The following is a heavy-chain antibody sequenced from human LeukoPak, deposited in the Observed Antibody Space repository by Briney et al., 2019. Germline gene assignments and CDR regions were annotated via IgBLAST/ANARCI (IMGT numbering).Heavy chain of an antibody. J-gene: IGHJ3*01. CDR2: INPDGGNT. V-gene: IGHV1-46*01. Sequence: ASVKVSCKASGYTFTNSYIHWVRQAPGQVLEWMGLINPDGGNTNYAQDFQGRVTLTRDTSTSTVYMELSSLRSEDTAIYYCARIRDGYNDAYDLWGQGTVVTVPS. CDR1: GYTFTNSY. CDR3: ARIRDGYNDAYDL. D-gene: IGHD5-24*01.